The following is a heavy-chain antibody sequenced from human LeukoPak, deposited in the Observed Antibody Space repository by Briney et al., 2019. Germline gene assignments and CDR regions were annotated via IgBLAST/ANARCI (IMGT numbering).Heavy chain of an antibody. CDR2: ISAYNGNT. D-gene: IGHD3-10*01. CDR1: GYTFTSYG. J-gene: IGHJ6*02. CDR3: ARETDGSGSYYIGPFYYGMDV. V-gene: IGHV1-18*01. Sequence: ASVKVSCKASGYTFTSYGISWVRQAPGQGLEWMGWISAYNGNTNYAQKLQGRVTMTTDTSTSTAYMELRSLRSDDTAVYYCARETDGSGSYYIGPFYYGMDVWGQGTTVTVSS.